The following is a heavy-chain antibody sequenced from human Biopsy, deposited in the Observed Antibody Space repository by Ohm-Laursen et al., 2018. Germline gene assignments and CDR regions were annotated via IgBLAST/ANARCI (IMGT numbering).Heavy chain of an antibody. Sequence: TLSLTCTVSGVSISVKGYYWAWIRQLPGKGLDWIGYIYHSGTTYYNPSLKSRLTMSVDTSKNEFSLRLRSVTAADTAVYFCATFRASWDTTQGGDYWGQGTLVTVSS. CDR3: ATFRASWDTTQGGDY. CDR1: GVSISVKGYY. CDR2: IYHSGTT. J-gene: IGHJ4*02. D-gene: IGHD1-26*01. V-gene: IGHV4-31*03.